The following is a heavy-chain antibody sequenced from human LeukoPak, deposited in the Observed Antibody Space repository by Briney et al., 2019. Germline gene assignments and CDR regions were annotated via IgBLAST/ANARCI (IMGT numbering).Heavy chain of an antibody. D-gene: IGHD3-22*01. CDR1: GFTFDDYG. CDR3: ARHVSRYYDSSGYLNY. CDR2: INWNGGST. Sequence: GSLRLSCAASGFTFDDYGMSWARQAPGKGLEWVSGINWNGGSTGYADSVKGRFTISRDNAKNSLYLQMNSLRAEDTALYYCARHVSRYYDSSGYLNYWGQGTLVTVSS. J-gene: IGHJ4*02. V-gene: IGHV3-20*04.